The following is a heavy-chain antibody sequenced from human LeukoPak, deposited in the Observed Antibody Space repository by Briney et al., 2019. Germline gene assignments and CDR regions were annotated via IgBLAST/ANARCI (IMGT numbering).Heavy chain of an antibody. Sequence: TGGSLRLSCAASGFTFSSYAMSWVRQAPGKGLEWVSCIKTDGTITAYADSVKGRFTISRDNAQNTLYLQMNSLRVEDTALYYCVSGPGDPRAPLPSDHWGQGTLVTVSS. D-gene: IGHD3-10*01. J-gene: IGHJ4*02. CDR3: VSGPGDPRAPLPSDH. CDR1: GFTFSSYA. CDR2: IKTDGTIT. V-gene: IGHV3-23*01.